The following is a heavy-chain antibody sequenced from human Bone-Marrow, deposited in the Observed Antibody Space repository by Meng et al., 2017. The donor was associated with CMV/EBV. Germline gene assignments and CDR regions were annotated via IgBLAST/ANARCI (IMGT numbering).Heavy chain of an antibody. V-gene: IGHV3-30*02. Sequence: GGSLRLSCAASGFTFSSYGMHWVRQAPGKGLEWVAFIRYDGSNKYYADSVKGRFTISRDNSKNTLYLQMNSLRAEDTAVYYCAREQHYYDSSGVFDPWGQGNLVTVSS. J-gene: IGHJ5*02. CDR1: GFTFSSYG. CDR3: AREQHYYDSSGVFDP. D-gene: IGHD3-22*01. CDR2: IRYDGSNK.